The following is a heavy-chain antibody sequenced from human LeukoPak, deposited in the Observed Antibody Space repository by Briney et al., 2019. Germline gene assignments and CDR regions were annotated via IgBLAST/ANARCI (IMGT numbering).Heavy chain of an antibody. J-gene: IGHJ4*02. CDR3: ARLWFGEFLVDY. CDR2: FYYSGNT. V-gene: IGHV4-39*01. Sequence: SETLSLTCTVSGVSISSRNSYLGWIRQPPGKGLEWIGSFYYSGNTYYNASLKSQVSISIDTSKNQFSLRLTSVTAADTAVYYCARLWFGEFLVDYWGQGTLVTVSS. D-gene: IGHD3-10*01. CDR1: GVSISSRNSY.